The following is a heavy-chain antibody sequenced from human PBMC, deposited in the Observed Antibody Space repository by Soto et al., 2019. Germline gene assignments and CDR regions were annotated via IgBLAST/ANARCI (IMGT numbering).Heavy chain of an antibody. CDR2: IYYSGST. CDR1: GCSISSGGYY. CDR3: AREADSRASHYYYGMDV. V-gene: IGHV4-31*03. J-gene: IGHJ6*04. D-gene: IGHD6-13*01. Sequence: SDTLSLTFTVSGCSISSGGYYWSWILQHPGKGLEWIGYIYYSGSTYYNPSLKSRVTISVDTSKNQFSLKLSSVTAADTAVYYCAREADSRASHYYYGMDVWGKGTTVTVSS.